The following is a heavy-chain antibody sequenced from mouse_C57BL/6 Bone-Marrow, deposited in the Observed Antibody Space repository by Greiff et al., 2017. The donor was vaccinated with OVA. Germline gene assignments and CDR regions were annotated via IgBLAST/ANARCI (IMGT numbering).Heavy chain of an antibody. D-gene: IGHD1-1*01. CDR3: AREETEVVAFYWYFDV. V-gene: IGHV5-16*01. J-gene: IGHJ1*03. Sequence: DVHLVESEGGLVQPGSSMKLSCTASGFTFSDYYMAWVRQVPEKGLEWVANINYDGSSTYYLDSLKSRFIISRDNAKNILYLQMSSLKSEDTATYYCAREETEVVAFYWYFDVWGTGTTVTVSS. CDR1: GFTFSDYY. CDR2: INYDGSST.